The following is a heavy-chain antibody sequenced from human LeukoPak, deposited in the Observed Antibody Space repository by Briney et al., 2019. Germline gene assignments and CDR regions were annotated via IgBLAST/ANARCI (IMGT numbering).Heavy chain of an antibody. V-gene: IGHV4-4*02. D-gene: IGHD5-24*01. J-gene: IGHJ4*02. CDR3: ARVWKGWLQFMRYYFDY. Sequence: MPSETLSLTYAVSGGSISSSTNWWSWVRQPPGKGLEWIGEIYHSGGTNYNPSLKSRITISVDKSQNQFSLKVNSLTAADTAVYYCARVWKGWLQFMRYYFDYWGQGTLVTVSS. CDR1: GGSISSSTNW. CDR2: IYHSGGT.